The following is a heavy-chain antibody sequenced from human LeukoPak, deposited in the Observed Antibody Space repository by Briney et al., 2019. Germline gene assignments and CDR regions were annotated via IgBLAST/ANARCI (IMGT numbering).Heavy chain of an antibody. D-gene: IGHD5-24*01. J-gene: IGHJ4*02. CDR2: IYPGDSDT. CDR3: ARHESNGYIVSAFDY. CDR1: GXSFTDYC. Sequence: PGESLKISFKGSGXSFTDYCIAWVRQMPGKGVEWLGIIYPGDSDTRYSPSFQGHVTISADKSISTAYLHWSSLKASDTAMYYCARHESNGYIVSAFDYWGQGTLVTVSS. V-gene: IGHV5-51*01.